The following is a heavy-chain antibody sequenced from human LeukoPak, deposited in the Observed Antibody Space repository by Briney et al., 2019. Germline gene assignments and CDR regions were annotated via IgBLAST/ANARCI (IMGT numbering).Heavy chain of an antibody. J-gene: IGHJ4*02. CDR3: ASRVRNYYDSSGGSDY. Sequence: SETLSLTCTVSGGSISSSSYYWGWIRQPPGKGLEWIGSIYYSGSTYYNPSLKSRVTISVDTSKNQFSLKLSSVTAADTAVYYCASRVRNYYDSSGGSDYWGQGTLVTVSS. V-gene: IGHV4-39*01. CDR1: GGSISSSSYY. CDR2: IYYSGST. D-gene: IGHD3-22*01.